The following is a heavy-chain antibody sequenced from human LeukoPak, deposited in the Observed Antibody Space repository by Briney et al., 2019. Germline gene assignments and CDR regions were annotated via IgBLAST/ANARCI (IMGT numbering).Heavy chain of an antibody. D-gene: IGHD2-2*01. CDR3: ANPVVPAAMAAFDI. V-gene: IGHV3-9*01. J-gene: IGHJ3*02. CDR2: ISWNSGSI. Sequence: GGSLRLSCAASGFTFDDYAMHWVRQAPGKGLEWVSGISWNSGSIGYADSVKGRFTISRDNAKNSLYLQMNSLRAEDTAVYYCANPVVPAAMAAFDIWGQGTMVTVSS. CDR1: GFTFDDYA.